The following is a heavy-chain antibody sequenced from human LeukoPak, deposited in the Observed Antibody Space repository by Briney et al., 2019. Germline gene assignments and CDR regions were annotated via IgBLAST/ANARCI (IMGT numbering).Heavy chain of an antibody. D-gene: IGHD6-13*01. CDR2: IYYSGSN. CDR1: GGSISSYY. J-gene: IGHJ5*02. Sequence: SETLSLTCTVSGGSISSYYWSWIRQPPGKGLEWIGYIYYSGSNNYNPSLQSRVTISVDTSKNQFALKLSSVTAADTAVYYCARTSSSSWYVPWGQGTLVTVSS. V-gene: IGHV4-59*08. CDR3: ARTSSSSWYVP.